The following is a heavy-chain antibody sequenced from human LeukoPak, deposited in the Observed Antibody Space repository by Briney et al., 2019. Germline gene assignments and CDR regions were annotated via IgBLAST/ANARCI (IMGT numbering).Heavy chain of an antibody. Sequence: GGSLRLSCAASGFTFSSYGMHWVRQAPGKGLEWVAVIWYDGSNKYYADSVKGRFTISRDNSKNTLYLQMNSLRAEDTAVYYCARDSYDYVWGSYRDYYFDYWGQGTLVTVSS. D-gene: IGHD3-16*02. CDR2: IWYDGSNK. CDR1: GFTFSSYG. V-gene: IGHV3-33*01. CDR3: ARDSYDYVWGSYRDYYFDY. J-gene: IGHJ4*02.